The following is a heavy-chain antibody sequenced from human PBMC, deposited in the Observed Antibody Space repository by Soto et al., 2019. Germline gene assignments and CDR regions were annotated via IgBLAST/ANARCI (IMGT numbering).Heavy chain of an antibody. J-gene: IGHJ4*02. CDR2: IKSKTDGGTT. Sequence: GGSLRLSCAASGFTFSNAWMSWVRQAPGKGLEWVGRIKSKTDGGTTDYAAPVKGRFTISRDDSKNTLYLQMNSLKTEDTAVYYCTTEYYDYIWGSYRLFDYWGQGTLVTVSS. V-gene: IGHV3-15*01. CDR1: GFTFSNAW. CDR3: TTEYYDYIWGSYRLFDY. D-gene: IGHD3-16*02.